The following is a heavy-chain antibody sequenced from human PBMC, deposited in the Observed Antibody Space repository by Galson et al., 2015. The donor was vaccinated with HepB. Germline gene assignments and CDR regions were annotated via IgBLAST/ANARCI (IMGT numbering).Heavy chain of an antibody. D-gene: IGHD6-6*01. CDR2: ISSSSTHI. CDR3: ARGAYSSYYYYYYYMDV. J-gene: IGHJ6*03. Sequence: SLRLSCAASGFTFSEFYMSWIRQAPGKGLEWVSYISSSSTHINYADSVKGRFTISRDNAKNSLYLQMNSLRAEDTAVYYCARGAYSSYYYYYYYMDVWGKGTTVTVSS. V-gene: IGHV3-11*06. CDR1: GFTFSEFY.